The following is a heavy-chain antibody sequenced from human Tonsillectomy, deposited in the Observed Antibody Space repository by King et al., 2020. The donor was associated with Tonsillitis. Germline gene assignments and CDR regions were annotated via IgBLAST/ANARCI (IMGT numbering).Heavy chain of an antibody. CDR3: ATGAIT. D-gene: IGHD5-12*01. V-gene: IGHV1-3*01. CDR2: INAGNDNA. J-gene: IGHJ5*02. Sequence: QLVQSGAEVKKLGASVKVSCKASAYTFTTYPIHWVRQAPGQRLEWMGWINAGNDNAKYSQKFQGRVTITLDTSASTAYMELSSLRSEDTAIYYCATGAITWGQGTLVTVSS. CDR1: AYTFTTYP.